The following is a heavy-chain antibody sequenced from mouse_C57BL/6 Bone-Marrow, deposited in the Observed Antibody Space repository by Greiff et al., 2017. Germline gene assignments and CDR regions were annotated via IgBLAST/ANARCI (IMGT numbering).Heavy chain of an antibody. V-gene: IGHV1-64*01. J-gene: IGHJ3*01. CDR1: GYTFTSYW. D-gene: IGHD1-1*01. CDR3: ASPNYYGSSP. CDR2: IHPNSGST. Sequence: VKLMESGAELVKPGASVKLSCKASGYTFTSYWMHWVKQRPGQGLEWIGMIHPNSGSTNYNEKFKSKATLTVDKSSSTAYMQLSSLTSEDSAVYYCASPNYYGSSPWGQGTLVTVSA.